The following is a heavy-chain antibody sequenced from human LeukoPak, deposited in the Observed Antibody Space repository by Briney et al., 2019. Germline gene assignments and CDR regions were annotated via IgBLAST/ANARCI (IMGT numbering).Heavy chain of an antibody. Sequence: ASVKVSCKASGYTFTSYDINWVRQATGQGLEWMGWMNPNSGNTGYAQKFQGRVTMTRNTSISTAYMELSSLRSEDTAVYYCARGRRATIFGVVRSYYYYYMDVWGKGTTVTVSS. CDR2: MNPNSGNT. D-gene: IGHD3-3*01. J-gene: IGHJ6*03. CDR1: GYTFTSYD. CDR3: ARGRRATIFGVVRSYYYYYMDV. V-gene: IGHV1-8*01.